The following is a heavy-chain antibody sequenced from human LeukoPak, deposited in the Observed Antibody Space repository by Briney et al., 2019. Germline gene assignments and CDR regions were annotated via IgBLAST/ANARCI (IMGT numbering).Heavy chain of an antibody. D-gene: IGHD3-22*01. Sequence: GGSLRLSCTASGFTFSSYTMSWVRQAPGKGLKWVSTITTGGPNTNYADSVMGRFTISRDNSKSTLYLQMNSLRAEDTALYYCAKDHDSSGSYYFDSWGRGTLVTVSS. CDR1: GFTFSSYT. V-gene: IGHV3-23*01. J-gene: IGHJ4*02. CDR3: AKDHDSSGSYYFDS. CDR2: ITTGGPNT.